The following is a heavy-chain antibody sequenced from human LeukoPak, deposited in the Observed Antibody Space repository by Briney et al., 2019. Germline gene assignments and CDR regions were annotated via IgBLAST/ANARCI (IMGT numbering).Heavy chain of an antibody. J-gene: IGHJ6*02. D-gene: IGHD3-22*01. Sequence: GGSLTLSCAASGFTFSSHWMYWVRQVPGKGLVWVSRIKKDGSDTTYADSVKGRFTISRDNAKNTLYLQMNSLRAEDTAVHYCATDMGDDTSGSYRFGLDVWGLGTTVTVSS. CDR2: IKKDGSDT. CDR3: ATDMGDDTSGSYRFGLDV. CDR1: GFTFSSHW. V-gene: IGHV3-74*01.